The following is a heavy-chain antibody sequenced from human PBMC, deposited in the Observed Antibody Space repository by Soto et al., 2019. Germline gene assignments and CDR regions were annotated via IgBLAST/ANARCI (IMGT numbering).Heavy chain of an antibody. CDR1: GFTFSSYA. J-gene: IGHJ4*02. Sequence: EVQLLESGGGLVQPGGSLRLSCAASGFTFSSYAMSWVRQAPGKGLEWVSAISGSGGSTYYAYSVKGRFTISSDNSKITLYLQMNSLRAEDTAVYYCAKTGGDYDVTDYWGPGTLVNVSS. CDR3: AKTGGDYDVTDY. D-gene: IGHD2-21*02. CDR2: ISGSGGST. V-gene: IGHV3-23*01.